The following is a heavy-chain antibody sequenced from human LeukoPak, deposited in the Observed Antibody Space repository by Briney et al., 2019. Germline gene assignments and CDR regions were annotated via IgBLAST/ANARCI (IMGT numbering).Heavy chain of an antibody. V-gene: IGHV1-69*01. CDR3: AKEGHTALVTGYFDL. CDR2: IIPIFGTA. Sequence: SSVKVSCKASGCTFGSYVMRWVRQAPGQGLEWMGGIIPIFGTAHYAQKFQGRLTITADESTSTVYMEMSSLRSEDTAMYYCAKEGHTALVTGYFDLWGRGTLVTVSA. CDR1: GCTFGSYV. D-gene: IGHD5-18*01. J-gene: IGHJ2*01.